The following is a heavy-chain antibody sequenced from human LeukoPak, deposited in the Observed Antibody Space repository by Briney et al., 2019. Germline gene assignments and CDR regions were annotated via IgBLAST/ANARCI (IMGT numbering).Heavy chain of an antibody. CDR2: SYYSGTT. CDR3: ARVPVELATPDY. J-gene: IGHJ4*02. Sequence: PSEALSLTCTVSGGSISNYYWSWIRQPPRKGLEWIGYSYYSGTTNYNPSLKSRVTISVDASKNQFSLKLSSVTAADTAVYYCARVPVELATPDYWGQGTLVTVSS. V-gene: IGHV4-59*01. D-gene: IGHD5-24*01. CDR1: GGSISNYY.